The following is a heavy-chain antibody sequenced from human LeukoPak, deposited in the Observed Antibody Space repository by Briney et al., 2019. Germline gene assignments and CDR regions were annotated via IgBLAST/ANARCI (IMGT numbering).Heavy chain of an antibody. V-gene: IGHV4-59*01. CDR2: IYYGGST. CDR3: ARALNGDYNFDY. J-gene: IGHJ4*02. D-gene: IGHD4-17*01. CDR1: GGSISSYY. Sequence: PSETLSLTCTVSGGSISSYYWSWIRQPPGKGLEWIGYIYYGGSTNYNPSLKSRVTISVDTSKNQFSLKLSSVTAADTAVYYCARALNGDYNFDYWGQGTLVTVSS.